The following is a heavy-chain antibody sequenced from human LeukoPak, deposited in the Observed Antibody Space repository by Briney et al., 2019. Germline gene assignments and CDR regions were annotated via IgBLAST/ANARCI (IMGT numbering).Heavy chain of an antibody. CDR1: GGSISSGGYS. D-gene: IGHD6-13*01. V-gene: IGHV4-30-2*01. J-gene: IGHJ4*02. Sequence: SETLSLTCAVSGGSISSGGYSWSWIRQPPGKGLEWIGYIYHSGSTYYNPSLKSRVTISVDRSKNQFSLKLSSVTAADTAVYYCARFAGSWRVGFDYWGQGTLVTVSS. CDR3: ARFAGSWRVGFDY. CDR2: IYHSGST.